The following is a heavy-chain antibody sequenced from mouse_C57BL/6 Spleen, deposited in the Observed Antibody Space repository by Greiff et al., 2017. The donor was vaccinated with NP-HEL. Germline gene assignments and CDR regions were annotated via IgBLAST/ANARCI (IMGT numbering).Heavy chain of an antibody. Sequence: EVQLQQSGPELVKPGASVKISCKASGYTFTDYYMNWVKQSHGKSLEWIGDINPNNGGTSYNQKFKGKATLTVDKSSSTAYMELRSLTSEDSAVYYCASRDLATLDAMDYWGQGTSVTVSS. J-gene: IGHJ4*01. D-gene: IGHD1-2*01. CDR3: ASRDLATLDAMDY. CDR1: GYTFTDYY. V-gene: IGHV1-26*01. CDR2: INPNNGGT.